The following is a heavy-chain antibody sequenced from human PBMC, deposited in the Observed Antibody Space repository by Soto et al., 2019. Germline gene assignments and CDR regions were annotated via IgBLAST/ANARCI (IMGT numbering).Heavy chain of an antibody. CDR2: IIPAFGTA. V-gene: IGHV1-69*06. J-gene: IGHJ4*02. Sequence: SVKVSCKTSGGTFNSYLIDWVRQAPGQRLEWMGGIIPAFGTAKYAQKFQGRVTITADKSTTTAYMELRTLTSEDTAVYYCARGLDQPPVGLYFDTWGQGTLVTVSS. CDR1: GGTFNSYL. CDR3: ARGLDQPPVGLYFDT. D-gene: IGHD2-2*01.